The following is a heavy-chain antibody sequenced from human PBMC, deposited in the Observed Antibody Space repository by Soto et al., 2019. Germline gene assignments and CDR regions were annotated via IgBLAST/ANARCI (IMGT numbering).Heavy chain of an antibody. J-gene: IGHJ6*02. Sequence: GDSLNISCKGSGYIFTSYFIVLVRQMPGKVREWMVRIYPGDSDTRYSPSFQGQVTISADKSISTAYLQWSSLKASDTAMYYCARPPLFGDPAASSWTEKYYYAMDVWGQGTTVTVSS. D-gene: IGHD6-13*01. CDR1: GYIFTSYF. V-gene: IGHV5-51*01. CDR2: IYPGDSDT. CDR3: ARPPLFGDPAASSWTEKYYYAMDV.